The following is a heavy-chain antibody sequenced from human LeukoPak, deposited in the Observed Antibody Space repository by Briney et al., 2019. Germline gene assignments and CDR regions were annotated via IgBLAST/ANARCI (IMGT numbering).Heavy chain of an antibody. V-gene: IGHV1-18*01. D-gene: IGHD5-18*01. CDR3: ARDGSYGPFYYYYYMDV. J-gene: IGHJ6*03. Sequence: ASVKVSCKASGYTFTSYGISWVRQAPGQGLEWMGWISAYNGNTNYAQKLQGRVTMTTDTSTSTAYMELSSLRSEDTAVYYCARDGSYGPFYYYYYMDVWGKGTTVTVSS. CDR2: ISAYNGNT. CDR1: GYTFTSYG.